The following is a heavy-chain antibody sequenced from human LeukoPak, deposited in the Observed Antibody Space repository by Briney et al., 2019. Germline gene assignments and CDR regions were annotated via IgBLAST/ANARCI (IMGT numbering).Heavy chain of an antibody. CDR3: ARARYDILPGGPKYNWFDP. Sequence: GGSLRLSCAASGFTFDDYAMHWVRHAPGKGLEWVSGISWNSGSIGYADSVKGRFTISRDNAKNSLYLQMNSLRAEDTAVYYCARARYDILPGGPKYNWFDPWGQGTLVTVSS. V-gene: IGHV3-9*01. CDR1: GFTFDDYA. CDR2: ISWNSGSI. D-gene: IGHD3-9*01. J-gene: IGHJ5*02.